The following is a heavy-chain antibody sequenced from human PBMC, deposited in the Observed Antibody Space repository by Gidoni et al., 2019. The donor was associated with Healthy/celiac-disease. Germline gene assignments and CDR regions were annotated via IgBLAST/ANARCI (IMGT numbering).Heavy chain of an antibody. CDR1: GFTFSSYI. CDR2: ISSSSSYI. J-gene: IGHJ5*02. D-gene: IGHD2-2*01. Sequence: EVQLVESGGGLVKPGGSLRLSCAASGFTFSSYIMNWVRQAPGKGLEWVSSISSSSSYIYYADSVKGRFTISRDNAKNSLYLQLNSLRAEDTAVYYCARDSSCSSTSCYAWFDPWGQGTLVTVSS. CDR3: ARDSSCSSTSCYAWFDP. V-gene: IGHV3-21*01.